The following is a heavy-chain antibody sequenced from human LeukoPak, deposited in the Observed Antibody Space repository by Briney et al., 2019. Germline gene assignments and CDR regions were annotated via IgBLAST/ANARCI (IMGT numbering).Heavy chain of an antibody. CDR1: GYSFTGYW. V-gene: IGHV5-51*01. Sequence: GESLKISCKGSGYSFTGYWIGWVRQMPGKGLEWMGIIYPGDSDTRYSPSFQGQVTISADKSISTAYLQWSSLKASDTAMYYCARLAYYDSSGYYYAWFDPWGQGTLVTVSS. CDR2: IYPGDSDT. D-gene: IGHD3-22*01. J-gene: IGHJ5*02. CDR3: ARLAYYDSSGYYYAWFDP.